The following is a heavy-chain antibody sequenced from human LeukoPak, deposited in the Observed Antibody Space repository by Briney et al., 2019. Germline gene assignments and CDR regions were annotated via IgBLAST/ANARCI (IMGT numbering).Heavy chain of an antibody. CDR3: ATAADDYALSIGKFDY. V-gene: IGHV1-18*01. Sequence: ASVRLSCKASGYTFTSYCMSWVRQAPGQGLEWMGWISAYSGNINYAQNLKGRVTMTTDPSTSTGYMELKRLRSDDTAVCYCATAADDYALSIGKFDYSGRGTLVTVSS. D-gene: IGHD4-17*01. J-gene: IGHJ4*02. CDR1: GYTFTSYC. CDR2: ISAYSGNI.